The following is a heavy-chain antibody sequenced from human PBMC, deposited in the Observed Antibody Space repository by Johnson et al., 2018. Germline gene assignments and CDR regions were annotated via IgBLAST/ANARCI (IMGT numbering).Heavy chain of an antibody. D-gene: IGHD3-16*01. J-gene: IGHJ6*03. CDR2: PRGKPNSYET. V-gene: IGHV3-73*01. CDR1: GFTFSGST. Sequence: VQLVQSGGGLVQRGGSPRLSCEASGFTFSGSTLHWVRQASGKGLEWVGRPRGKPNSYETTYGASLKGRVKISRDNAKNSLYLQMKSQRDEDTALYYCAKDGGVGARDYYYYMDVWGKGTPVTVSS. CDR3: AKDGGVGARDYYYYMDV.